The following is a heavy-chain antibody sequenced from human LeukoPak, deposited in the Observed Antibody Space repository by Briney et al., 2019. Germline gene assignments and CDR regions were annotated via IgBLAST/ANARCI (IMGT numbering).Heavy chain of an antibody. V-gene: IGHV4-31*03. CDR2: IYYSGST. J-gene: IGHJ4*02. D-gene: IGHD5-24*01. Sequence: SQTLSLTCTVSGGSLCSGGYYWSWVRQHPGKGLEWIGYIYYSGSTYYNPSLKSRVTISVDTSKNQFSLKLNSVTAADTAVYYCARDGDGFFDYWGQGTLVTVSS. CDR3: ARDGDGFFDY. CDR1: GGSLCSGGYY.